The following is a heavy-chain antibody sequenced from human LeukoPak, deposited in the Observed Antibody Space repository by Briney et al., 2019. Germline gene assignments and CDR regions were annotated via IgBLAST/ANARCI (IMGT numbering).Heavy chain of an antibody. CDR2: INWNGGST. Sequence: GGSLRLSCAASAFTFPTYGMIWVRQAPGKGLEWVSGINWNGGSTGYADSVKGRFTISRDNAKNSLYLQMNSLRAEDTASYYCARGGIFGVVIQYYFDYWGQGTLVTVSS. D-gene: IGHD3-3*01. CDR1: AFTFPTYG. V-gene: IGHV3-20*04. J-gene: IGHJ4*02. CDR3: ARGGIFGVVIQYYFDY.